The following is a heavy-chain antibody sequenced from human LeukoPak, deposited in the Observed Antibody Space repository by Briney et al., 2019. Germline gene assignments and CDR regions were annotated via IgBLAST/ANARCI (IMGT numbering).Heavy chain of an antibody. Sequence: PSETLSLTCTVSGGSITSYYWSWIRQPPGKGLEWIGYMYYSGNPYYNPSLKSRVTISVDTSKNQFSLKLSSMTAADTAVYYCASYSNGWYYFDYWGQGTLVTVSS. CDR3: ASYSNGWYYFDY. D-gene: IGHD6-13*01. CDR2: MYYSGNP. J-gene: IGHJ4*02. CDR1: GGSITSYY. V-gene: IGHV4-59*01.